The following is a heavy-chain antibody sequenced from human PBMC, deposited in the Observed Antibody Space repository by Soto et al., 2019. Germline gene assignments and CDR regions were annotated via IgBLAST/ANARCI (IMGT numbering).Heavy chain of an antibody. J-gene: IGHJ6*02. Sequence: GGSLRLSCAASGFTFSDYYMSWIRQAPGKGLEWVSYISSSGSTIYYADSVKGRFTISRDNAKNSLYLQMNSLRAEDTAVYYWARALAAAASTRYYYYGMDVWGQGTTVTVSS. D-gene: IGHD6-13*01. CDR3: ARALAAAASTRYYYYGMDV. CDR1: GFTFSDYY. CDR2: ISSSGSTI. V-gene: IGHV3-11*01.